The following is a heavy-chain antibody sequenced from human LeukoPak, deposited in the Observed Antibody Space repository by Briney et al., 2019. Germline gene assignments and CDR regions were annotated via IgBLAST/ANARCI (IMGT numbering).Heavy chain of an antibody. CDR2: IKQDGSEK. CDR3: ATVRTDIVVVPAAIRVSRWFDP. V-gene: IGHV3-7*01. Sequence: PGGSLRLSCAASGFTFSDYYMSWIRQTPGKGLEWVTNIKQDGSEKYYVDSVKGRFTISRDNAKNSLYLQMNSLRAEDTAVYYCATVRTDIVVVPAAIRVSRWFDPWGQGTLVTVSS. J-gene: IGHJ5*02. CDR1: GFTFSDYY. D-gene: IGHD2-2*01.